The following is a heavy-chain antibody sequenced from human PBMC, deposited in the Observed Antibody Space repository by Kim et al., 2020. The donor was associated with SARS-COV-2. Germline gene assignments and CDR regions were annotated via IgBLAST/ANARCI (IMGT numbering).Heavy chain of an antibody. CDR3: AKHRWGWYFFDY. CDR1: GFTFSSYA. V-gene: IGHV3-23*03. J-gene: IGHJ4*02. D-gene: IGHD6-19*01. Sequence: GGSLRLSCAASGFTFSSYAMSWVRQAPGKGLEWVSVIYSGGSSTYYADSVKGRFTISRDNSKNTLYLQMNSLRAEDTAVYYCAKHRWGWYFFDYWGQGTLVTVSS. CDR2: IYSGGSST.